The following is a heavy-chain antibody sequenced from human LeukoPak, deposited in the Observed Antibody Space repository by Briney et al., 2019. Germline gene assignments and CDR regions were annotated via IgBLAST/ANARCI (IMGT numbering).Heavy chain of an antibody. Sequence: SETLSLTCGVSDYSIISDYYWGWIRQPPGKGLEWIGSIYHSGSAYYNPSLKSRVTISVDTSKNQFSLKLTSVTAADTAVYYCAREGTSGTNWFDPWGQGTLVIVSS. D-gene: IGHD3-10*01. CDR3: AREGTSGTNWFDP. CDR1: DYSIISDYY. J-gene: IGHJ5*02. CDR2: IYHSGSA. V-gene: IGHV4-38-2*02.